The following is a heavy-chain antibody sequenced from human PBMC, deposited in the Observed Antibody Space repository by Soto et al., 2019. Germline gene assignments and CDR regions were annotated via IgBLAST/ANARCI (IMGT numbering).Heavy chain of an antibody. CDR1: GFTFISYS. V-gene: IGHV3-21*01. CDR3: AREGYDFWSGDYYGMDV. D-gene: IGHD3-3*01. CDR2: ISSSSSYI. Sequence: GGSLRLSCAASGFTFISYSMNWVRQAPGKGLEWVSSISSSSSYIYYADSVKGRFTISRDNAKNSLYLQMNSLRAEDTAVYYCAREGYDFWSGDYYGMDVWGQGTTVTVSS. J-gene: IGHJ6*02.